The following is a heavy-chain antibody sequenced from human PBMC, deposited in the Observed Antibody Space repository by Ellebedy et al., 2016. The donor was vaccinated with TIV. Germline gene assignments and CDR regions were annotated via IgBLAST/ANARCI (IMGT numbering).Heavy chain of an antibody. Sequence: PGGSLRLSCAASGFTFSSYAMSWVRQAPGKGLEWVSAISGSGGSTYYADSVKGRCTISRDNSKNTRYVQMNSLRAEDTAVYYCARLIGEMGNYDGMDVWGQGTTVTVSS. D-gene: IGHD3-10*01. CDR3: ARLIGEMGNYDGMDV. CDR1: GFTFSSYA. J-gene: IGHJ6*02. V-gene: IGHV3-23*01. CDR2: ISGSGGST.